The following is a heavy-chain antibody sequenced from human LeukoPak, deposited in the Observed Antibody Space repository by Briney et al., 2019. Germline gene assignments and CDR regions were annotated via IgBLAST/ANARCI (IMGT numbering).Heavy chain of an antibody. V-gene: IGHV3-30*09. D-gene: IGHD3-10*01. CDR2: ISSDGSKT. CDR3: ARDSTYWYDSGSSGPHYFDY. Sequence: GRSPRLSCAASGFIFSNYAMHWVRQAPGKGLEWVALISSDGSKTYHADSVKGRFGISRDNSKNTLYLQLNSLRAEDTSVYYCARDSTYWYDSGSSGPHYFDYWGQGTLVTVSS. J-gene: IGHJ4*02. CDR1: GFIFSNYA.